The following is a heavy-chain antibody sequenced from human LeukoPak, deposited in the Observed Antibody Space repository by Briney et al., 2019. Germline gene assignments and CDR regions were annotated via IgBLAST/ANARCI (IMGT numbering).Heavy chain of an antibody. V-gene: IGHV3-21*01. CDR1: GFTFSSYT. D-gene: IGHD6-13*01. Sequence: GGSLRLSCAASGFTFSSYTMNWVRQAPGKGLEWVSSISSSSSYMYYADSVKGRFTISRDNAKNSLYLQMNSLRAEDTAVYYCASAGLVYSSGWYLETPFDYWGQGTLVTVSS. J-gene: IGHJ4*02. CDR3: ASAGLVYSSGWYLETPFDY. CDR2: ISSSSSYM.